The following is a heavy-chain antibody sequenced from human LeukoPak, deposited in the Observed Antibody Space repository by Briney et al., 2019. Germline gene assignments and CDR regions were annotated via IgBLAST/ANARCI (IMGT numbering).Heavy chain of an antibody. CDR2: IYYSGST. CDR3: ARQDYVSSYFDP. Sequence: SETLSLTCTVSRDSISRGSYYWGWIRQPPGKGLEWIGTIYYSGSTYYNPSLKSRVTISVDTAKNYFSLSLRSVTAADTALYYCARQDYVSSYFDPWGQGTLVTV. D-gene: IGHD4-17*01. J-gene: IGHJ5*02. CDR1: RDSISRGSYY. V-gene: IGHV4-39*01.